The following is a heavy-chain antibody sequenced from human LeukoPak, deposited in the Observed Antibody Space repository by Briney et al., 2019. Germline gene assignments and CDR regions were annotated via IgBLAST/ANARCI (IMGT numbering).Heavy chain of an antibody. Sequence: ASVKVSCKASGYTFTGYYMHWVRQAPGQGLEWMGWINPNSGGTNYAQKFQGRVTMTRDTSISTAYMELSRLRSDDTAVYYCANYCSGGSCYSGKAFGIWGQGTMVTVSS. CDR1: GYTFTGYY. J-gene: IGHJ3*02. CDR2: INPNSGGT. D-gene: IGHD2-15*01. V-gene: IGHV1-2*02. CDR3: ANYCSGGSCYSGKAFGI.